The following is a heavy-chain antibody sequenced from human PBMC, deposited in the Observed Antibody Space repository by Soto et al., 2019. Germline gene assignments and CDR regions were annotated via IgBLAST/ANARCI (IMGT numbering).Heavy chain of an antibody. CDR2: INPNSGGT. J-gene: IGHJ6*03. V-gene: IGHV1-2*04. CDR1: GYTFTGSY. Sequence: ASVKVSCKASGYTFTGSYMHWVRQAPGQGLEWMGWINPNSGGTNYAQKFQGWVTMTRDTSISTAYMELSRLRSDDTAVYYCARGSGPPNGSYYYYMDVWGKGTTVTVSS. CDR3: ARGSGPPNGSYYYYMDV.